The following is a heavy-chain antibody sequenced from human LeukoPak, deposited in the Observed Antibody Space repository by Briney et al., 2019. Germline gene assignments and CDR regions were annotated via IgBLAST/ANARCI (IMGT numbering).Heavy chain of an antibody. CDR3: ARESRRYGSGSYPPDY. CDR1: GFTFSSYS. V-gene: IGHV3-21*01. CDR2: ISNSGAST. Sequence: GESLRLSCVASGFTFSSYSTNWVRQAPGKGLEWVSSISNSGASTDYADSVEGRFTISRDNAKNSLYLQMTSLRAEDTAVYYCARESRRYGSGSYPPDYWGRGTLVTVSS. J-gene: IGHJ4*02. D-gene: IGHD3-10*01.